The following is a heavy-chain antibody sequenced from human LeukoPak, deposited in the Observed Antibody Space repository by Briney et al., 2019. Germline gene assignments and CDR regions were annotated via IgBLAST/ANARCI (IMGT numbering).Heavy chain of an antibody. CDR3: ARVAAGKYFDY. V-gene: IGHV4-4*02. D-gene: IGHD1-26*01. Sequence: PGGSLRLSCAASGFTFSSYNMNWVRQAPGKGLEWIGEIYHGGSTNYNPSLKSRVTISVDRSKNQFSLKVSSVTAADTAVYYCARVAAGKYFDYWGRGTLVTVSS. CDR1: GFTFSSYNM. J-gene: IGHJ4*02. CDR2: IYHGGST.